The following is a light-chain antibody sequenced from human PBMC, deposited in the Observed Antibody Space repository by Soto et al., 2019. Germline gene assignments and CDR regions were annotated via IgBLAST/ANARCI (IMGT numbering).Light chain of an antibody. J-gene: IGLJ1*01. CDR2: DDN. Sequence: QSALTQPPSVSAAPGQKVTISCSGSNSNIGGNSVSWYQQLPGTAPKLLIYDDNKRPSGIPDRFSGSKSGTSATLGITGFQTGDEADYYCGSWDSSLSAYVFGTGTRSPS. CDR3: GSWDSSLSAYV. V-gene: IGLV1-51*01. CDR1: NSNIGGNS.